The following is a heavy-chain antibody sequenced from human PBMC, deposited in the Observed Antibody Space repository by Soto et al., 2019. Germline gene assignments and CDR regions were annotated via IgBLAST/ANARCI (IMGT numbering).Heavy chain of an antibody. CDR1: AFTFSTYN. Sequence: EVPLVESGGGLVKPGGSLRLSCAASAFTFSTYNMNWVRQAPGKGLEWVSYISTSGNYIYYADSVKGRFTISRDNARNSLYLQMNSLRAEDTALYYCARSDNCAGDCVGFDYWGQGTLVTVSS. CDR3: ARSDNCAGDCVGFDY. V-gene: IGHV3-21*01. D-gene: IGHD2-21*02. CDR2: ISTSGNYI. J-gene: IGHJ4*02.